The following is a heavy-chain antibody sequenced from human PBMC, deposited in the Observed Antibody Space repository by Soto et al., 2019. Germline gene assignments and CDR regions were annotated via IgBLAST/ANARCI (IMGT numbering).Heavy chain of an antibody. CDR2: INPNSGGT. D-gene: IGHD2-15*01. CDR1: GYTFTGYY. CDR3: ARGGGYCSGGSCLYYYYYYGMDV. Sequence: QVQLVQPGAEVKKPRASVKVSCKASGYTFTGYYMPWVRQAPGQGLEWMGWINPNSGGTNYAQKFQGRVTMPRDTSISPAYMELSRLRSDDTAVYYCARGGGYCSGGSCLYYYYYYGMDVWGQGTTVTVCS. V-gene: IGHV1-2*02. J-gene: IGHJ6*02.